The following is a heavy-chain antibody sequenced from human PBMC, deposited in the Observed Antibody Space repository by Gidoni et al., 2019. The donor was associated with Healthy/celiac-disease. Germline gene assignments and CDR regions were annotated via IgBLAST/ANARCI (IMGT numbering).Heavy chain of an antibody. CDR3: ARTFGAFDI. V-gene: IGHV4-34*01. CDR2: INNSGST. CDR1: GVSFSGYY. Sequence: QVQLQQWGAGLLKPSQTLSLTCAVYGVSFSGYYWSWIRQRPGKGLEWIGEINNSGSTNYNPSLKSRVTISVDTSKNQFSLKLSSVTAADTAVYYCARTFGAFDIWGQGTMVTVSS. D-gene: IGHD3-16*01. J-gene: IGHJ3*02.